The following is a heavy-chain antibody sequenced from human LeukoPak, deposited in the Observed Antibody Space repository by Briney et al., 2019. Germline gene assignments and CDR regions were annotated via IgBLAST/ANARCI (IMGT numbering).Heavy chain of an antibody. D-gene: IGHD2-2*02. Sequence: GGSLRLSCVVSGFTYISYGMSWVRQAPGKGLEWVSTISGSGGTTNFADSVKGRFTISRENSKNTLYLQMSSLRAADTAKYYCAKASSRHCGTTICYTLDYWGQGTLVTVSS. CDR3: AKASSRHCGTTICYTLDY. CDR2: ISGSGGTT. J-gene: IGHJ4*02. CDR1: GFTYISYG. V-gene: IGHV3-23*01.